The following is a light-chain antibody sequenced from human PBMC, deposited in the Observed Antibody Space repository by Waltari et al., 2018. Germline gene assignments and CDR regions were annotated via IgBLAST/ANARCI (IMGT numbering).Light chain of an antibody. CDR1: QSINTRS. Sequence: EVVLTQSPGILSLSPGDRATLSCRASQSINTRSLGWYQQKPGQAPRLLIYGTSTRASAIPDRFSGSGSGTEFTLTINRLEPEDFAVYYCHQYDSSPWTFGQGPSWTSN. CDR3: HQYDSSPWT. V-gene: IGKV3-20*01. J-gene: IGKJ2*02. CDR2: GTS.